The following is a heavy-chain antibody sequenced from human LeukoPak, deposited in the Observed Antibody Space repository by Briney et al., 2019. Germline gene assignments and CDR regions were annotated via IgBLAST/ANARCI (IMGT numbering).Heavy chain of an antibody. D-gene: IGHD1-14*01. CDR1: GYSFTAYY. J-gene: IGHJ4*02. Sequence: GASVKVSCKPTGYSFTAYYIFWMRQAPGQGLKCMGWINLYNGATKYAQRFQSRVTMTRDTSISTAYMELSRLRSDDTATYYCASWAGGNEPVASFDYWGQGTLVTVSS. V-gene: IGHV1-2*02. CDR2: INLYNGAT. CDR3: ASWAGGNEPVASFDY.